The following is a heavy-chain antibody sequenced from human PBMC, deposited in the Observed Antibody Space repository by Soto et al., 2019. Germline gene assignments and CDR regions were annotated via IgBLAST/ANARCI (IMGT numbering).Heavy chain of an antibody. Sequence: EVQLLEPGGGLVQPGGSLKLSCAASGFTFSSFFMSWVRQAPGKGLDWVSGIGANGGGTYYADSVKGRFIISRDNSKNTLYLQMTSLRAEDPAVYYCARDPNGDYLGAFDLWGQKTMVTV. V-gene: IGHV3-23*01. J-gene: IGHJ3*01. CDR2: IGANGGGT. D-gene: IGHD4-17*01. CDR3: ARDPNGDYLGAFDL. CDR1: GFTFSSFF.